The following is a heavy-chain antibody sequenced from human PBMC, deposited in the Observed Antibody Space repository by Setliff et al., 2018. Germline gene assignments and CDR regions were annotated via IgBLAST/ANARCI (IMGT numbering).Heavy chain of an antibody. J-gene: IGHJ4*02. CDR1: GVSISANHY. CDR2: ISYGGNT. Sequence: SETLSLTCTVSGVSISANHYWGWIRQPPGKGLEWIGSISYGGNTYYNPSLNSRVTISADTSKNQFSVRLNSVTAADTAVYYCARHTIAMSTIISYFDYWGQGTLVTVSS. V-gene: IGHV4-39*01. D-gene: IGHD3-10*01. CDR3: ARHTIAMSTIISYFDY.